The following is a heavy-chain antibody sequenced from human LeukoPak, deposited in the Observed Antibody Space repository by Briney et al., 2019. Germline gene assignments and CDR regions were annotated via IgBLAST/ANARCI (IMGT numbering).Heavy chain of an antibody. V-gene: IGHV1-69*13. CDR3: ARGVVVPAAPGDYYFDY. CDR2: IIPIFGKA. CDR1: GGTFTSYA. D-gene: IGHD2-2*01. Sequence: SVKVSCKASGGTFTSYAISWVRQAPGQGLEWMGGIIPIFGKANYAQKFQGRVTITADESTSTAYMELSSLRSEDTAVYYCARGVVVPAAPGDYYFDYWGQGTLVTVSS. J-gene: IGHJ4*02.